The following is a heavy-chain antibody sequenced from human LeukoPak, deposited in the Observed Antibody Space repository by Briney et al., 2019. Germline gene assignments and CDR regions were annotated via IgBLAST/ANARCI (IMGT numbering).Heavy chain of an antibody. D-gene: IGHD5-24*01. CDR1: GFTFNTYS. CDR2: ISSSSSNI. J-gene: IGHJ4*02. CDR3: ARNLGYNACDY. Sequence: PGGSLRLSCAASGFTFNTYSMIWVRQAPGKGLEWVSSISSSSSNIYYTDSVKGRFTISRDNARNSLYLQMNSLRAEASALYYCARNLGYNACDYWGQGTLVTVSS. V-gene: IGHV3-21*01.